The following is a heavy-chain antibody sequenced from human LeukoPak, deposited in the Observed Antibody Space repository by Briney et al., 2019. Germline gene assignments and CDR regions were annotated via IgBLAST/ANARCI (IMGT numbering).Heavy chain of an antibody. J-gene: IGHJ4*02. CDR2: IYYSGST. V-gene: IGHV4-59*01. D-gene: IGHD5-18*01. Sequence: PSETLSLTCTVSGGSISSYYWSWIRQPPGKGLEWIGYIYYSGSTNYNPSLKSRVTISVDTSKNQFSLKLSSVTAADTTVYYCARYSYGLGYWSQGTLVTVSS. CDR3: ARYSYGLGY. CDR1: GGSISSYY.